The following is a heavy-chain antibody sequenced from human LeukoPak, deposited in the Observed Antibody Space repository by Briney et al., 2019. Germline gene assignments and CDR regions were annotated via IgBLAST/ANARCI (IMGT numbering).Heavy chain of an antibody. J-gene: IGHJ4*02. CDR3: ARRGGSYYADDY. D-gene: IGHD1-26*01. Sequence: GGSLRLSCETSGFIFSSYWMSWFRQAPGKGLEWVANIKEDGREKNYVDSVKGRFTIFRDNTKNSLYLQMNRLRAEDTAIYYCARRGGSYYADDYWGQGNQVTVSS. CDR1: GFIFSSYW. V-gene: IGHV3-7*01. CDR2: IKEDGREK.